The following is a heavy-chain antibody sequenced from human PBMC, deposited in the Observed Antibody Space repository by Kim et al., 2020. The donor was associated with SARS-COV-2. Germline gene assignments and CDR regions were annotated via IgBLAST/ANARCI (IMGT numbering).Heavy chain of an antibody. V-gene: IGHV3-23*01. D-gene: IGHD3-10*01. CDR2: ITRSGDST. Sequence: GGSLRLSCAASGFTFSNYAMSWVRQAPGKGLEWVSAITRSGDSTYYADSVKGRFTISRDNSKNTLYLQMNSLRAEDTAVYYCAKDTEWGVRGVIISYHGMDVWGQGTTVTVSS. CDR1: GFTFSNYA. CDR3: AKDTEWGVRGVIISYHGMDV. J-gene: IGHJ6*02.